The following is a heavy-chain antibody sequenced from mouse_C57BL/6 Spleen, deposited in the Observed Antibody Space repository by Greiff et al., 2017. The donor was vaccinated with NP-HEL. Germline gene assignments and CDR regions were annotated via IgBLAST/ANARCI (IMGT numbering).Heavy chain of an antibody. CDR2: IYPGSGNT. J-gene: IGHJ2*01. CDR1: GYTFTDYY. CDR3: ARGGAYSKGAYFDY. Sequence: QVQLQQSGAELVRPGASVKLSCKASGYTFTDYYINWVKQRPGQGLEWIARIYPGSGNTYYNEKFKGKATLTAEKSSSTAYMQLSSLTSEDSAVYFCARGGAYSKGAYFDYWGQGTTLTVSS. D-gene: IGHD2-5*01. V-gene: IGHV1-76*01.